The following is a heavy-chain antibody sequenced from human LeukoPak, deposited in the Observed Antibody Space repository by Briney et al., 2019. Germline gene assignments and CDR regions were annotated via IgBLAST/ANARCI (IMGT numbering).Heavy chain of an antibody. CDR2: IYYTGST. D-gene: IGHD2-21*01. CDR1: GGSLSTYY. V-gene: IGHV4-59*12. Sequence: PSETLSLTCTVSGGSLSTYYLSWIRQPPGKGLEWIACIYYTGSTNYNPSLKSRGTMSVDTSQNQFSLRLTSVTAADTAVYYCARGSIAVVPAFDIWGQGTVVTVSS. CDR3: ARGSIAVVPAFDI. J-gene: IGHJ3*02.